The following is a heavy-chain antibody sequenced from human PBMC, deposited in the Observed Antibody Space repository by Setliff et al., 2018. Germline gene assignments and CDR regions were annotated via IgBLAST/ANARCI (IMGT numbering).Heavy chain of an antibody. V-gene: IGHV1-69*10. D-gene: IGHD6-13*01. Sequence: SVKVSCKASGGTFSSYAISWVRQAPGQGLEWMGGIIPILGIANYAQKFQGRVTITADESTSTAYMELSSLRSEDTAVYYCARSSLLSEQQSDVFDIWGQGTMVTVSS. CDR3: ARSSLLSEQQSDVFDI. CDR1: GGTFSSYA. J-gene: IGHJ3*02. CDR2: IIPILGIA.